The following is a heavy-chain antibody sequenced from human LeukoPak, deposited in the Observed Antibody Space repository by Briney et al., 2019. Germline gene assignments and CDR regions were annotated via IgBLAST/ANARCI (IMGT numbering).Heavy chain of an antibody. CDR1: GGSISSGDYY. V-gene: IGHV4-61*02. Sequence: SQTLSLTCTVSGGSISSGDYYWSWIRQPAGKGLQWIGRIYTSGSTNYNPSLKSRVTISEDTSKSQFSLQLSSVTAADTAVYYCARGPYYYDSSGSFDYWGQGTLVTVSS. D-gene: IGHD3-22*01. J-gene: IGHJ4*02. CDR3: ARGPYYYDSSGSFDY. CDR2: IYTSGST.